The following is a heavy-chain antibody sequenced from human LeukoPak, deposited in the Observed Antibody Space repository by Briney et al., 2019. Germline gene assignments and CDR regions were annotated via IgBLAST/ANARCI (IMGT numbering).Heavy chain of an antibody. V-gene: IGHV4-4*02. CDR3: ARRRYGDGLDY. J-gene: IGHJ4*02. Sequence: SGTLSLTCAVSGGSISSSNWWSWVRQPPGKGLEWIGEIYHSGSTNYNPSLKSRVTISVDTSKNQFSLKLSSVTAADTAVYYCARRRYGDGLDYWGQGTLVTVSS. CDR1: GGSISSSNW. D-gene: IGHD4-17*01. CDR2: IYHSGST.